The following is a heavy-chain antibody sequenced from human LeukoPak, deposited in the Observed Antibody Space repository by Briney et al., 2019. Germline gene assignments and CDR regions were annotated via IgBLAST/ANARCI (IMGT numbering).Heavy chain of an antibody. CDR3: ARDRPAYCGGDCYSGY. D-gene: IGHD2-21*02. V-gene: IGHV3-21*01. CDR2: ISSSSSYI. Sequence: GGSLRLSCAASGFTFSRYSMNWVRQAPGKGLEWVSSISSSSSYIYYADSVKGRFTISRDNAKNSLYLQMNSLRAEDTAVYYCARDRPAYCGGDCYSGYWGQGTLVTVSS. CDR1: GFTFSRYS. J-gene: IGHJ4*02.